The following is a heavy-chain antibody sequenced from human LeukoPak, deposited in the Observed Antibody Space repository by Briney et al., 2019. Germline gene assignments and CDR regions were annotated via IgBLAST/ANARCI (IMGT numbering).Heavy chain of an antibody. CDR1: GVTFRGLG. D-gene: IGHD1-14*01. Sequence: GGSLRLSCPGSGVTFRGLGMHWVRQAPGKGLEWVAFVENDGTTKYYADSVEGRFSISRDDSKNTLFLQMNSLRAEDTAVYYCAKPARTDYADYWGQGTLVTVSS. V-gene: IGHV3-30*02. CDR2: VENDGTTK. CDR3: AKPARTDYADY. J-gene: IGHJ4*02.